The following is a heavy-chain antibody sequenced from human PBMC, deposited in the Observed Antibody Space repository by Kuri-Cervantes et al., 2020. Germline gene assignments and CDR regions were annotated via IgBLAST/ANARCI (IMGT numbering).Heavy chain of an antibody. V-gene: IGHV4-34*01. CDR1: GGSFSGYY. CDR2: INHSGST. D-gene: IGHD2-15*01. CDR3: ARGRWFLDY. J-gene: IGHJ4*02. Sequence: GSLRLSCAVHGGSFSGYYWSWIRQPPGKGLEWIGEINHSGSTNYNPSLKSRVTISVDTSKNQFSLKLSSVTAADTAVYYCARGRWFLDYWGQGTLVTVSS.